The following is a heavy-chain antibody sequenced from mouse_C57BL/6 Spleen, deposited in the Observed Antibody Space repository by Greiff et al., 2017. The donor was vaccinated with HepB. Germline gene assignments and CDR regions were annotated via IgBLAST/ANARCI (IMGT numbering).Heavy chain of an antibody. CDR1: GFSLTSYA. V-gene: IGHV2-9-1*01. CDR2: IWTGGGT. D-gene: IGHD2-1*01. CDR3: ARETIYYGNYGWYFDV. J-gene: IGHJ1*03. Sequence: QVQLQQSGPGLVAPSQSLSITCTVSGFSLTSYAISWVRQPPGKGLEWLGVIWTGGGTNYNSALKSRLSISKDNSKSQVFLKMKSLQTDDTARYYWARETIYYGNYGWYFDVWGTGTTVTVSS.